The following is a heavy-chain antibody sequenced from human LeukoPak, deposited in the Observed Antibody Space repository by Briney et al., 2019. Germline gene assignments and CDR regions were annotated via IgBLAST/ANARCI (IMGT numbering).Heavy chain of an antibody. D-gene: IGHD6-6*01. Sequence: AGGSLRLSCAASGFTFSSYSMNWVRQALGKGLEWVGLIRSKTYGGTTEYAASVKGRFTISRDDSKSVAYLQMNSLKIEDTAVYYCTRMSGYSSSSDYWGQGTLVTVSS. CDR1: GFTFSSYS. CDR3: TRMSGYSSSSDY. J-gene: IGHJ4*02. V-gene: IGHV3-49*04. CDR2: IRSKTYGGTT.